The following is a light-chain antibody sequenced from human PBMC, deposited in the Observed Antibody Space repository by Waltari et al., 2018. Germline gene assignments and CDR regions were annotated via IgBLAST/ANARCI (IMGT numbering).Light chain of an antibody. J-gene: IGKJ1*01. CDR1: QSISSF. V-gene: IGKV1-39*01. CDR2: AAS. CDR3: QQSYTTPWT. Sequence: DIQMTQSPSSLSASVGDSVTITYRASQSISSFLNWYQQKPEKAHNLLIYAASTLQSGVPSRFSGSGSGTDFTLTISSLEPEDFATYYCQQSYTTPWTFGQGTKVEIK.